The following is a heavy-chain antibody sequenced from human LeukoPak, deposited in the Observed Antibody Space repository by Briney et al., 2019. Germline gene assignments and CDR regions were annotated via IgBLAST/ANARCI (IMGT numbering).Heavy chain of an antibody. CDR3: ARIDPTTVTTAHAFDI. CDR2: IYSGGST. J-gene: IGHJ3*02. V-gene: IGHV3-53*01. CDR1: GFTVSSNY. D-gene: IGHD4-17*01. Sequence: PGGSLXLSCAASGFTVSSNYMSWVRQAPGKGLEWVSVIYSGGSTYYADSVKGRFTISRDNSKNTLYLQMNSLRAEDTAVYYCARIDPTTVTTAHAFDIWGQGTMVTVSS.